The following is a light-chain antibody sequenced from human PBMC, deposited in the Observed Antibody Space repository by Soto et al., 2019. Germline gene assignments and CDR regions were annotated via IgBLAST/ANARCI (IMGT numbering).Light chain of an antibody. Sequence: EIVLTQSPATLSLSPGERVTLSCRASQSVTNNYLAWYQQKPGQGPRLLIHGASSRAADTPDRFSGSGSGTDFTLTISRLEPEDFAVYYCHQYGGTPDTFGQGTKVDIK. V-gene: IGKV3-20*01. CDR2: GAS. CDR3: HQYGGTPDT. J-gene: IGKJ1*01. CDR1: QSVTNNY.